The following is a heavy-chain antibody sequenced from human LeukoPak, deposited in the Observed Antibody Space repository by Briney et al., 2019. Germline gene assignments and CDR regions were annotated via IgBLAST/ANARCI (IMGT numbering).Heavy chain of an antibody. J-gene: IGHJ4*02. CDR3: AKDMTMIVVDTYDY. CDR2: INQHGGDI. Sequence: GGSLRLSCEASGFTFSTSTMHWVRQAPGKGLEWVANINQHGGDIHYVDSVKGRFTISRDNAKNSVYLQMNSLRAEDTAVYYCAKDMTMIVVDTYDYWGQGTLVTVSS. D-gene: IGHD3-22*01. CDR1: GFTFSTST. V-gene: IGHV3-7*03.